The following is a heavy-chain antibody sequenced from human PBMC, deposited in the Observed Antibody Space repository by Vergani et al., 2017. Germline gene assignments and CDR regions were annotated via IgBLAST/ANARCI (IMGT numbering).Heavy chain of an antibody. CDR1: GYTFTSYD. D-gene: IGHD6-19*01. CDR3: ARALQSPQSH. J-gene: IGHJ4*02. CDR2: MNPNSGNT. V-gene: IGHV1-8*01. Sequence: QVQLVQSGAEVKKPGASVKFSCKASGYTFTSYDINWVRQATGQGLEWMGWMNPNSGNTGYAQKVQGRGTMTRNTSISTSYMELSSLRSEDTAVYYCARALQSPQSHWGQGTLVTVSS.